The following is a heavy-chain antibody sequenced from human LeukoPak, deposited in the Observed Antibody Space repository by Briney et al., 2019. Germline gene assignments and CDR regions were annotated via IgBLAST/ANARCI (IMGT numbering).Heavy chain of an antibody. Sequence: PGGSLRLSCAASGFTFNTFNMNWVRQAPGKGLEWVSSITSGGDYIYYADSVKGRFTTSRDNAKNSLYLQMNSLRAEDTAVYYCARDYFYCGGDCFVDYWGQGTLVTVSS. CDR2: ITSGGDYI. CDR3: ARDYFYCGGDCFVDY. J-gene: IGHJ4*02. D-gene: IGHD2-21*02. V-gene: IGHV3-21*01. CDR1: GFTFNTFN.